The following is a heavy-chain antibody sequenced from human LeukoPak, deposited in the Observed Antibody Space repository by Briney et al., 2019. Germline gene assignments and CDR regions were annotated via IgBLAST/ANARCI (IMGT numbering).Heavy chain of an antibody. CDR3: ARVGHRYCSSTSCYVGAFDI. CDR1: GGSISSGDYY. D-gene: IGHD2-2*01. V-gene: IGHV4-30-4*08. J-gene: IGHJ3*02. CDR2: IYYSGST. Sequence: SETLSLTCTVSGGSISSGDYYWSWIRQPPGKGLEWIGYIYYSGSTYYNPSLKSRVTISVYTSKNQFSLKLSSVTAADTAVYYCARVGHRYCSSTSCYVGAFDIWGQGTMVTVSS.